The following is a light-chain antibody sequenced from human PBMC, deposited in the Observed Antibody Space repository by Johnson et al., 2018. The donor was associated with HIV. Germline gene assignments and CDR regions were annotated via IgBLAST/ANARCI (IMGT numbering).Light chain of an antibody. V-gene: IGLV1-51*01. CDR3: ETWESCLSGV. CDR2: DND. Sequence: QSVLTQPPSVSAAPGQKVTISCFGSDSNIGHNYVSWYQQLPGTAPKLLIYDNDKPPSGIPYRFSGSKSGTSATLGLTGLQTGDEADYYSETWESCLSGVFGTGTKVTVL. CDR1: DSNIGHNY. J-gene: IGLJ1*01.